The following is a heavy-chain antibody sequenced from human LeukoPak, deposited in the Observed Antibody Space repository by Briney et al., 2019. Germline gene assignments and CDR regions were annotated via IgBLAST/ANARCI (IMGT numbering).Heavy chain of an antibody. Sequence: PGRSLRLSCAASGFTFSSYAMHWVRQAPGKGLEWVAAISDDGNNAYYSDSAKGRLTISRDNSNNTLYLQMNSLRAEDTAVYFCAKQSNNHYYQKASDYWGQGTLVTVSS. D-gene: IGHD1-26*01. J-gene: IGHJ4*02. CDR1: GFTFSSYA. V-gene: IGHV3-30-3*01. CDR2: ISDDGNNA. CDR3: AKQSNNHYYQKASDY.